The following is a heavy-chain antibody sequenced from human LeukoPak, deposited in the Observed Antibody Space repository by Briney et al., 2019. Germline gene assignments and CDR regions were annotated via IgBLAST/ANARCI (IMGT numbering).Heavy chain of an antibody. V-gene: IGHV1-2*02. CDR3: ARGWSYCGGDCYDAFDI. Sequence: ASVKVSCKASGYTFTGYYMHWVRQAPGQGLEWMGWINPNSGGTNYAQKFQGRVTMTRDTSISTAYMELSRLRSNDTAVYYCARGWSYCGGDCYDAFDIWGQGTMVTVSS. CDR2: INPNSGGT. D-gene: IGHD2-21*02. CDR1: GYTFTGYY. J-gene: IGHJ3*02.